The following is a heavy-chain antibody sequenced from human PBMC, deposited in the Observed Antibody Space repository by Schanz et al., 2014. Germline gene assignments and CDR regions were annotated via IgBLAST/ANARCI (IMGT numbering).Heavy chain of an antibody. Sequence: VQLVESGGGLVQPGGSLRLSCAASGFTFSSYAMHWVRQAPGKGLEWVAVMSYDGSNKYYADSVKGRFTISRDNSKNTLFLQMSSLRAEDTAVYYCARPSDSSWYMDVWGKGTTVTVSS. J-gene: IGHJ6*03. V-gene: IGHV3-30-3*01. CDR1: GFTFSSYA. D-gene: IGHD2-21*02. CDR3: ARPSDSSWYMDV. CDR2: MSYDGSNK.